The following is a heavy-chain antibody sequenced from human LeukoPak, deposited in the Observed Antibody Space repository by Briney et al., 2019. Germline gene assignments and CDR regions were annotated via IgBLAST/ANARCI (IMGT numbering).Heavy chain of an antibody. J-gene: IGHJ4*02. D-gene: IGHD6-6*01. V-gene: IGHV4-39*07. CDR3: ARVGYSSSIDY. CDR2: IYYSART. Sequence: SETLSLTCTVSGGSISSSNYYWGWIRQPPGKGLECIGSIYYSARTYYNPSLKSRVTISVDTSKNQFSLKLSSVTTADTAVYYCARVGYSSSIDYWGQGTLVTVSS. CDR1: GGSISSSNYY.